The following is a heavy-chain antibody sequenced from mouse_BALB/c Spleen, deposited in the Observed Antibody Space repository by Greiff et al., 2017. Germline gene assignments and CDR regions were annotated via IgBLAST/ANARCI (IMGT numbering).Heavy chain of an antibody. Sequence: EVKLMESGGGLVQPGGSRKLSCAASGFTFSDYGMAWVRQAPGKGPEWVAFISNLAYSIYYADTVTGRFTISRENAKNTLYLEMSSLRSEDTAMYYCARSGDGNYLYYAMDYWGQGTSVTVSS. CDR3: ARSGDGNYLYYAMDY. CDR2: ISNLAYSI. CDR1: GFTFSDYG. J-gene: IGHJ4*01. V-gene: IGHV5-15*02. D-gene: IGHD2-1*01.